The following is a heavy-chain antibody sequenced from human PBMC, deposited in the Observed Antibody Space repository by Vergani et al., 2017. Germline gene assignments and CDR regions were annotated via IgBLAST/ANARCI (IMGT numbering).Heavy chain of an antibody. Sequence: QVQLQESGPGLVKPSGTLSLTCAVSGGSISSSNWWSWVRQPPGKGLEWIGEIYHSGSTNYNPSLKSRVTISVDKSKNQFSLKLSSVTAADTAGYYCARGGGYYDFWSGYRGSGENWFDPWGQGTLVTVSS. CDR1: GGSISSSNW. D-gene: IGHD3-3*01. CDR2: IYHSGST. V-gene: IGHV4-4*02. CDR3: ARGGGYYDFWSGYRGSGENWFDP. J-gene: IGHJ5*02.